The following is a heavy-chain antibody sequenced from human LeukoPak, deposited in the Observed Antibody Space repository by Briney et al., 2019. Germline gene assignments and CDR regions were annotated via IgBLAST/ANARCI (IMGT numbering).Heavy chain of an antibody. J-gene: IGHJ6*03. CDR2: IYYSGIT. CDR3: AREHCSGGSCYSIYYYYYMDV. CDR1: GGSISSSSYY. D-gene: IGHD2-15*01. Sequence: SETLSLTCTVSGGSISSSSYYWGWIRQPPGKGLEWIGSIYYSGITYYNPSLKSRVTISVDTSKNQFSLKLSSVTAADTAVYYCAREHCSGGSCYSIYYYYYMDVWGKGTTVTVSS. V-gene: IGHV4-39*07.